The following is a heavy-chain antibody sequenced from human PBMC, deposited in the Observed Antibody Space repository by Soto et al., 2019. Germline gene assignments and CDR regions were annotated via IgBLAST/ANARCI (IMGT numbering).Heavy chain of an antibody. CDR1: GFTFSSYA. D-gene: IGHD6-13*01. V-gene: IGHV3-30-3*01. Sequence: QGQLVESGGGVVQPGRSLSLSCAASGFTFSSYAMHWVRQAPGKGLEWVAVISYDGSNKYYADSVKGRFTISRDNSKNTLYLQMNSLRAEDTAVYYCARERQPNWFDPWGQGTLVTVSS. J-gene: IGHJ5*02. CDR2: ISYDGSNK. CDR3: ARERQPNWFDP.